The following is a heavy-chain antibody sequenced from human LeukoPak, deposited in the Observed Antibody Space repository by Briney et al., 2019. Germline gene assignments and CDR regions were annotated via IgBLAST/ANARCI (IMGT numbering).Heavy chain of an antibody. CDR2: INSRSNYI. CDR3: ARDKVSVIPALDY. CDR1: GFTFSNHN. Sequence: GGSLRLSCESSGFTFSNHNMNWVRQAPGKGLEWVSSINSRSNYIYYADSVKGRFTISRDNAKESLYLQMNSLRAEDTALYFCARDKVSVIPALDYWGQGTLVIVSS. V-gene: IGHV3-21*01. D-gene: IGHD2/OR15-2a*01. J-gene: IGHJ4*02.